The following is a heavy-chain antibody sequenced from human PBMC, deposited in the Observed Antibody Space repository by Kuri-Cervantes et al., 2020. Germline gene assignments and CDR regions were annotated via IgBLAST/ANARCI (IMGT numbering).Heavy chain of an antibody. V-gene: IGHV1-8*01. CDR1: GYTFTSYD. CDR3: ARDASYSYGYWHYYYMDV. Sequence: ASVKVSCKASGYTFTSYDINWVRQATGQGLEWMGWMNPNSGNTGYAQKFQGRVTMTRNTSISTAYMELRSLRSDDTAVYYCARDASYSYGYWHYYYMDVWGKGTTVTVSS. D-gene: IGHD5-18*01. J-gene: IGHJ6*03. CDR2: MNPNSGNT.